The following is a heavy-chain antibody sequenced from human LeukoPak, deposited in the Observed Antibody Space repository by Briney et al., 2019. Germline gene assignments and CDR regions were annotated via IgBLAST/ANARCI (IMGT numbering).Heavy chain of an antibody. CDR2: IYHSGST. V-gene: IGHV4-4*02. CDR3: ARKAGTDPYYYYGMDV. CDR1: GGSISSSNW. D-gene: IGHD6-13*01. Sequence: TLSLTCAVSGGSISSSNWWSWVRQPPGKGLEWIGEIYHSGSTNYNPSLKSRVTISVDKSKNQFSLKLSSVTAADTAVYYCARKAGTDPYYYYGMDVWGQGTTVTVSS. J-gene: IGHJ6*02.